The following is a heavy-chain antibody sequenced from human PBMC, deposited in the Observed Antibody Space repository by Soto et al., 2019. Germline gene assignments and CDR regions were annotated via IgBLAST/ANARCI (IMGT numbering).Heavy chain of an antibody. CDR3: VEGWNDF. Sequence: EVYLVESGGDLVEPGGSLRLSCEASRFMFSSAWMSWVRQAPGKGLEWVGRIKAKIDGETTDYAEFVQGRFIISRGDSKNTVFLEMNNLKTEDTAVYFCVEGWNDFWGQGTLVTVSS. V-gene: IGHV3-15*01. D-gene: IGHD1-1*01. CDR2: IKAKIDGETT. CDR1: RFMFSSAW. J-gene: IGHJ4*02.